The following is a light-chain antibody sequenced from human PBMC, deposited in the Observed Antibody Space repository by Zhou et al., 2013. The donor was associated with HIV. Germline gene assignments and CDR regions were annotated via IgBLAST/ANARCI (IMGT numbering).Light chain of an antibody. CDR3: QQYSRYAGA. V-gene: IGKV1-5*03. Sequence: DIQLTQSPSFLSASVGDRVTITCRASQSVGPWLAWYQHKPGKAPHLLIHRASTLESGVPSRFSGSGSGTEFTLTISPLQPEDSATYYCQQYSRYAGAFGQGTKVEIK. CDR2: RAS. J-gene: IGKJ1*01. CDR1: QSVGPW.